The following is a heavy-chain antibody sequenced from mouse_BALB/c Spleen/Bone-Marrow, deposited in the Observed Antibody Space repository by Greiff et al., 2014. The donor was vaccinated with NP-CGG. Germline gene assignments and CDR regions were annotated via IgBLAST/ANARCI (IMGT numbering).Heavy chain of an antibody. D-gene: IGHD2-4*01. CDR1: GYTFTSYW. Sequence: QVQLKHSGAELAKPGASVKMSCKASGYTFTSYWMHWVRQRPGQGLEWIGYINPSTGYTEYNQRFKDKATLAAVKYSTTAYMQLSSLTSEDSAVYYCARDDYDAFAYWGQGTLVTVSA. J-gene: IGHJ3*01. CDR2: INPSTGYT. CDR3: ARDDYDAFAY. V-gene: IGHV1-7*01.